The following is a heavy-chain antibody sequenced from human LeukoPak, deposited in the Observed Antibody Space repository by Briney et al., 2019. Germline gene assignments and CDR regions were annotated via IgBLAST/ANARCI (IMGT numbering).Heavy chain of an antibody. J-gene: IGHJ4*02. CDR3: ARNYYESSGYYPWNFDY. V-gene: IGHV4-39*01. CDR2: IYYSGST. D-gene: IGHD3-22*01. Sequence: PLETLSLTCTVSGGSISSSSYWWGWIRQPPGKGLEWIANIYYSGSTHYNPSLKSRVTISIEKSKNQFCLKLSSVTAADTAVYYCARNYYESSGYYPWNFDYWGQGTLVTVSS. CDR1: GGSISSSSYW.